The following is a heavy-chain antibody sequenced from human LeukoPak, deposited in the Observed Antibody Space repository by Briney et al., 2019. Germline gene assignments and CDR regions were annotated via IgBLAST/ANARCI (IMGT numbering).Heavy chain of an antibody. CDR3: ALGLPNYYYYGMDV. V-gene: IGHV4-59*01. CDR2: IYYSGST. Sequence: PSETLSLTCTVSGGSISSYYWSWIRQPPGKGLEWIGYIYYSGSTNYNPSLKSRVTISVDTSKNQFSLKLSSVTAADTAAYYCALGLPNYYYYGMDVWGQGTTVTVSS. D-gene: IGHD1-7*01. CDR1: GGSISSYY. J-gene: IGHJ6*02.